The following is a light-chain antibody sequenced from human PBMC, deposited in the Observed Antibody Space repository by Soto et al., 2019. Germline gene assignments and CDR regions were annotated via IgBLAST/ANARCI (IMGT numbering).Light chain of an antibody. CDR1: SSSIGSNS. V-gene: IGLV1-44*01. Sequence: QSVLTQPPSASGTPGQRVTISCSGSSSSIGSNSVNWYQQLPRTAPKVLIYTNSQRPSGVPDRFSGSKSGTSASLAISGLQPEDEADYYCAPWDGSLNVYVFGTGTKGTVL. CDR2: TNS. J-gene: IGLJ1*01. CDR3: APWDGSLNVYV.